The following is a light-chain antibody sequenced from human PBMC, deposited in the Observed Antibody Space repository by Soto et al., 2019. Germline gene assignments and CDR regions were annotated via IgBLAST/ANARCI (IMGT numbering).Light chain of an antibody. CDR1: RSNIGTNY. CDR3: AAWDDSLSGPV. CDR2: SNS. V-gene: IGLV1-47*02. J-gene: IGLJ3*02. Sequence: QSVLTQPPSASGTPGQRVTISCSGRRSNIGTNYVYWYQQFPGTAPKLLIYSNSHRPSGVPDRFSGSKSGTSASLAISGLRSDDEADYYCAAWDDSLSGPVFGGRTKVTVL.